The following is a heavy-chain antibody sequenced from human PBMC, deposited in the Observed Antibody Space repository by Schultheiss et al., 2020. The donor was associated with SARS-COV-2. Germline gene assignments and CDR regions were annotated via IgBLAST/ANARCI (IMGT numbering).Heavy chain of an antibody. V-gene: IGHV3-33*03. CDR1: GFTFSSYG. CDR2: IWYDGTNK. D-gene: IGHD6-6*01. Sequence: GGSLRLSCAASGFTFSSYGMHWVRQAPGKGLEWVAVIWYDGTNKYYADSVKGRFTISRDNAKNSLYLQMNSLRAEDTAVYYCAKDITHSSSMRYYYGMDVWGQGTTVTVSS. J-gene: IGHJ6*02. CDR3: AKDITHSSSMRYYYGMDV.